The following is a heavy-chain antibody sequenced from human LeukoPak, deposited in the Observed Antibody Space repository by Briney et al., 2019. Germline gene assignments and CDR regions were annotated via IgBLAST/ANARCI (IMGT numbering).Heavy chain of an antibody. CDR1: GGSISRYY. V-gene: IGHV4-59*01. J-gene: IGHJ5*02. CDR2: IYYSGST. Sequence: SETLSLTCTVSGGSISRYYWSWIRQPPGKGLEWIGNIYYSGSTNYNPSLKSRVTISVDTSKNQFSLKLSSVTAADTAVYYCARTPAREENWFDPWGQGTLVTVSS. CDR3: ARTPAREENWFDP.